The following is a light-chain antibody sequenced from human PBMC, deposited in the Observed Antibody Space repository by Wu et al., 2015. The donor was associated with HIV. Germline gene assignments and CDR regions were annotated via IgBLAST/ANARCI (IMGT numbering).Light chain of an antibody. Sequence: EIVMTQSPATLSVSPGERATLSCRASQSVTSDLAWYQQKPGQAPRLLIYGASTRATGIPARFSGSGSGTEFTLTISSLQSEDFGVYYCQQYNNWPRGSFGQGTKLEIK. J-gene: IGKJ2*03. CDR3: QQYNNWPRGS. CDR1: QSVTSD. CDR2: GAS. V-gene: IGKV3-15*01.